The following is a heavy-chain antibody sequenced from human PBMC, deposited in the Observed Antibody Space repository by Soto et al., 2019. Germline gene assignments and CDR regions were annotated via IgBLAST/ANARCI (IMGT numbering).Heavy chain of an antibody. V-gene: IGHV4-59*01. CDR1: GGSISSYY. D-gene: IGHD4-17*01. Sequence: PSEILSLTCTVSGGSISSYYWSWIRQPPGKGLEWIGYIYYSGSTNYNPSLKSRVTISVDTSKNQFSLKLSSVTAADTAVYYCARRYGASFDYWGQGTLVTVSS. J-gene: IGHJ4*02. CDR2: IYYSGST. CDR3: ARRYGASFDY.